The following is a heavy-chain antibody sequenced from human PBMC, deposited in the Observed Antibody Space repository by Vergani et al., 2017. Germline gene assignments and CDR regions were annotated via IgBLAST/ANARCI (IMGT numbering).Heavy chain of an antibody. V-gene: IGHV3-11*04. Sequence: QVQLVESGGGLVKPGGSLRLSCAASGFTFSDYYMSWIRQAPGKGLEWGSYISSSGSTIYYADSVKGRFTISRDNAKNSLYLQMNSLRAEDTAVYYCARAEVIYDILTGYYIGPPGYWGQGTLVTVSS. CDR2: ISSSGSTI. J-gene: IGHJ4*02. D-gene: IGHD3-9*01. CDR1: GFTFSDYY. CDR3: ARAEVIYDILTGYYIGPPGY.